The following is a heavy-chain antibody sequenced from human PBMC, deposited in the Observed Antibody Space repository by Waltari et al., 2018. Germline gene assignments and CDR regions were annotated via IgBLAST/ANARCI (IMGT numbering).Heavy chain of an antibody. CDR3: AREVVPAATIVVNWFDP. J-gene: IGHJ5*02. Sequence: QVELVQSGPELKKPGASVKVSCRASGYSFTSYAINWVRQAPGRGFELMGWINTNSGNPPYVQGFTGRFVFALDTSVSTAFLQINSLEAKDTAVYYCAREVVPAATIVVNWFDPWGQGTLVTVSS. V-gene: IGHV7-4-1*02. CDR2: INTNSGNP. D-gene: IGHD2-2*01. CDR1: GYSFTSYA.